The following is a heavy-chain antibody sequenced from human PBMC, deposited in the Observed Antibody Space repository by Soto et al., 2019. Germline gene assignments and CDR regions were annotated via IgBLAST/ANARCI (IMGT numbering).Heavy chain of an antibody. CDR1: GSSFSSYA. D-gene: IGHD5-12*01. V-gene: IGHV1-69*06. CDR2: IIPLFGTT. CDR3: ARGGYSRYDLDY. J-gene: IGHJ4*02. Sequence: SVKVSCKVSGSSFSSYAISWVREAPGQGLDWMGAIIPLFGTTNYAQKFQGRVTITADKSTDTGYMELTSLRSDDTALYYCARGGYSRYDLDYCGQGTLVTVSS.